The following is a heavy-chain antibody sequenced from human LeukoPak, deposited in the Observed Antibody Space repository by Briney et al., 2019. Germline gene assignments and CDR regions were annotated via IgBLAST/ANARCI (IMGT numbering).Heavy chain of an antibody. J-gene: IGHJ4*02. CDR3: ARGLIRIAAAGFGY. D-gene: IGHD6-13*01. Sequence: ASVKVSCKASGYTFTSYGISWVRQAPGQGLEWMGIINPSGGSTSSAQKFQDRVTMTRDTSTSTVYMELSSLRSEDTAVYYCARGLIRIAAAGFGYWGQGTLVTVSS. CDR1: GYTFTSYG. V-gene: IGHV1-46*01. CDR2: INPSGGST.